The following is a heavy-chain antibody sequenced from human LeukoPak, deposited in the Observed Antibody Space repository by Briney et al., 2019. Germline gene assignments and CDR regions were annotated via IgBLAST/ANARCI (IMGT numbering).Heavy chain of an antibody. CDR1: GVSFDDYY. CDR3: TRMTAGHDY. D-gene: IGHD2-21*02. Sequence: SETLSLTCAVSGVSFDDYYWSWVRQTAGKGLEWIGEINHIGYTNDSPSLKSRVTLSIDTSRKQFSLNLRSVTVADTGIYYCTRMTAGHDYWGQGTLVTVSS. J-gene: IGHJ4*02. V-gene: IGHV4-34*01. CDR2: INHIGYT.